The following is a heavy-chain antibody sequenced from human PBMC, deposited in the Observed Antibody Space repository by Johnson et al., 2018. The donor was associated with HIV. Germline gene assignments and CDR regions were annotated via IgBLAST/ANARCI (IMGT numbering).Heavy chain of an antibody. CDR1: GFTFSSYA. J-gene: IGHJ3*02. V-gene: IGHV3-30*04. Sequence: QVQLVESGGGVVQPGRSLRLSCAASGFTFSSYAMHWVRQAPGKGLEWVAVISYDGSNKYYADSVKGRFTISRDNSKSITFLQMDSLKTEDTGMYYCTGGRDLRAFDIWGQGTMVTVSS. CDR3: TGGRDLRAFDI. D-gene: IGHD7-27*01. CDR2: ISYDGSNK.